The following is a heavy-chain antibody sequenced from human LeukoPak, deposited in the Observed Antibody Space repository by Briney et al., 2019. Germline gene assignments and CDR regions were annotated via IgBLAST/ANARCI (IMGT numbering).Heavy chain of an antibody. V-gene: IGHV3-30*03. D-gene: IGHD6-19*01. CDR2: ISYDGSNK. Sequence: PGGSLRLSCAASGFTFSSYGMHWVRQAPGKGLEWVAVISYDGSNKYYADSVKGRFTISRDNSKNTLYLQMNSLRVEDTAVYYCARVGSSGWVWTAFYYLDNWGQGTLVTVSS. CDR1: GFTFSSYG. CDR3: ARVGSSGWVWTAFYYLDN. J-gene: IGHJ4*02.